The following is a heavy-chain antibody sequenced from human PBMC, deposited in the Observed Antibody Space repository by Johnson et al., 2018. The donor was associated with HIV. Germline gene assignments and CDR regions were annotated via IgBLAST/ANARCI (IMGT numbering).Heavy chain of an antibody. Sequence: VQLVESGGGLVQPGGSLRLSCTASGFTFTTYWMAWVRQAPEKGLEWVANIKYDESEKYYVGSVRGRFTISRANAKNSLYLDMSSLRAEDTAVYFCARNLPYYYGTGWDAFDIWGQGTMVTVSS. V-gene: IGHV3-7*05. D-gene: IGHD3-10*01. CDR3: ARNLPYYYGTGWDAFDI. CDR2: IKYDESEK. J-gene: IGHJ3*02. CDR1: GFTFTTYW.